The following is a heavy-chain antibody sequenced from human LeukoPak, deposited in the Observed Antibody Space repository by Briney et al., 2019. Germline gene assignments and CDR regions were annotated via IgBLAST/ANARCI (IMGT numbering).Heavy chain of an antibody. V-gene: IGHV3-48*03. CDR1: GFTFSSYE. J-gene: IGHJ6*03. CDR3: ARDGYHYYGSGTYFGYYYMDV. Sequence: GGSLRLSCAASGFTFSSYEMNWVRQAPGKGPEWVSYISGSGSAIYYADSVKGRFTISRDNAKNSLYLQMNSLRAEDTAVYYCARDGYHYYGSGTYFGYYYMDVWGKGTTVTISS. D-gene: IGHD3-10*01. CDR2: ISGSGSAI.